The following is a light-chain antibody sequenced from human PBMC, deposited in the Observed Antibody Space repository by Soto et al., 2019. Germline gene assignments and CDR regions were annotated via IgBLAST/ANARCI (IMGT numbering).Light chain of an antibody. CDR2: EVS. CDR3: SSYAGSNNWV. V-gene: IGLV2-8*01. CDR1: SSDVGGYNY. J-gene: IGLJ3*02. Sequence: QSDPTQPPFASGFTGQSVTISCTGTSSDVGGYNYVSWYQQHPGKAPNLMFYEVSMRPSGVHDSFSGSKSGNTASLTVSGLQAEDEADYYCSSYAGSNNWVFGGGTKVTVL.